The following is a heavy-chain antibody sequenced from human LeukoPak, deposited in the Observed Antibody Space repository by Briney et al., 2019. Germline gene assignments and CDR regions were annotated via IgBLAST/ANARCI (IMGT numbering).Heavy chain of an antibody. D-gene: IGHD2-15*01. CDR3: ARRISWFDP. J-gene: IGHJ5*02. CDR1: GFTFSDHY. CDR2: ISSSSSTI. V-gene: IGHV3-48*02. Sequence: GGSLRLSCAASGFTFSDHYMDWVRQAPGKGLEWVSYISSSSSTIYYADSVKGRFTISRDNAKNSLYLQMNSLRDEDTAVYYCARRISWFDPWGQGTLVTVSS.